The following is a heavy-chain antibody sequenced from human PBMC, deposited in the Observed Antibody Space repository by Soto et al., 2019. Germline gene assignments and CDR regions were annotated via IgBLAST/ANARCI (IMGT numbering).Heavy chain of an antibody. V-gene: IGHV1-46*01. CDR3: AINDYGDPGVFDY. CDR2: INPSGGST. D-gene: IGHD4-17*01. CDR1: GYTFTSYY. Sequence: QVQLVQSGAEVKKPVASVKVSCKASGYTFTSYYMHWVRQAPGQGLEWMGIINPSGGSTSYAQKFQGRVTMTRDTSTSTVYMELSSLRSEVTAVYYCAINDYGDPGVFDYWGQGTLVTVST. J-gene: IGHJ4*02.